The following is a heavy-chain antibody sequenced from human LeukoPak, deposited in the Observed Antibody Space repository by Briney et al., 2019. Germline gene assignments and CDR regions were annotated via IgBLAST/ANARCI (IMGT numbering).Heavy chain of an antibody. V-gene: IGHV3-21*01. CDR3: ARDKRAARPYYYYYYMDV. D-gene: IGHD6-6*01. J-gene: IGHJ6*03. CDR2: ISSSSSYI. CDR1: GFTFSSYS. Sequence: GGSLRLSCAASGFTFSSYSMNWVCQAPGKGLEWVSSISSSSSYIYYADSVKGRFTISRDNAKNSLYLQMNSLRAEDTAVYYCARDKRAARPYYYYYYMDVWGKGTTVTVSS.